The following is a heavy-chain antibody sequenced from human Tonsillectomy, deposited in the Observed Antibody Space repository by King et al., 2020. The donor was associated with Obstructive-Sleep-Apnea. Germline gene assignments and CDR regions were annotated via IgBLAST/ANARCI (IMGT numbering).Heavy chain of an antibody. Sequence: LQLQESGPGLVKPSETLSLTCTVSGGSISSSSYYWGWIRQPPGKGLEWIGSIYYSGSTYYNPSLKIRVTISVDTSKNQFSLKRSSFTAADTAVYYCARQYCSSTSCYNWFDPWGQGTLVTVSS. CDR2: IYYSGST. V-gene: IGHV4-39*01. J-gene: IGHJ5*02. D-gene: IGHD2-2*01. CDR3: ARQYCSSTSCYNWFDP. CDR1: GGSISSSSYY.